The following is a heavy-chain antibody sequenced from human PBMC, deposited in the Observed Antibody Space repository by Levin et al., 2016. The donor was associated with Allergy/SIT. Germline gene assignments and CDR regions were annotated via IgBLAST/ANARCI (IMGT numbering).Heavy chain of an antibody. Sequence: GGSLRLSCAASGFTVSSNYMNWVRQAPGKGLEWVSSISSSSSYIYYADSVKGRFTISRDNAKNSLYLQMNSLRAEDTAVYYCARGIPPRPGYCSGGSCYGTFDYWGQGTLVTVSS. D-gene: IGHD2-15*01. CDR2: ISSSSSYI. CDR3: ARGIPPRPGYCSGGSCYGTFDY. CDR1: GFTVSSNY. J-gene: IGHJ4*02. V-gene: IGHV3-21*01.